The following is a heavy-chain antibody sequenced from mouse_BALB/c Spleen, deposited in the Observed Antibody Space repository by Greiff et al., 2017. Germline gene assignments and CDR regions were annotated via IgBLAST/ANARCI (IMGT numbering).Heavy chain of an antibody. D-gene: IGHD1-2*01. J-gene: IGHJ3*01. CDR3: ARDTRPY. CDR1: GFTFSDYY. CDR2: ISDGGSYT. Sequence: EVMLVESGGGLVKPGGSLKLSCAASGFTFSDYYMYWVRQTPEKRLEWVATISDGGSYTYYPDSVKGRFTISRDNAKNNLYLQMSSLKSEDTAMYYCARDTRPYWGQGTLVTVSA. V-gene: IGHV5-4*02.